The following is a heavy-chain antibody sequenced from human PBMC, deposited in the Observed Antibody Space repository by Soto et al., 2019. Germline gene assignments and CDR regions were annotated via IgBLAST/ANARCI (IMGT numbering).Heavy chain of an antibody. J-gene: IGHJ4*02. V-gene: IGHV4-39*01. Sequence: QPQLQESGPGLLKPSETLSLTCTVSGASISSSPYYWGWIRQPPGKGLEWIGSVYYDGSTNYKPSLKSRVTISVDTSKNQFSLKLSSVTAADTAVYYCATHPTHYYGSGINNWGRGTLVTVSS. D-gene: IGHD3-10*01. CDR3: ATHPTHYYGSGINN. CDR1: GASISSSPYY. CDR2: VYYDGST.